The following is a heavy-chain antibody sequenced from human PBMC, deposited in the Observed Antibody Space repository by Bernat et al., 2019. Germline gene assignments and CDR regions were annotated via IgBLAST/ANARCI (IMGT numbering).Heavy chain of an antibody. V-gene: IGHV3-72*01. CDR1: GFTFSDHY. CDR3: ARATSSRSRERSYYTCGMDV. J-gene: IGHJ6*02. D-gene: IGHD6-13*01. Sequence: EVQLVESGGGLVQPGGSLRLSCAAFGFTFSDHYMDWVRQAPGKGLEWVGRARNKANRYTTEYVASVQGRLTISRDDSKNSLYLQMNSLKTEDKDVYYCARATSSRSRERSYYTCGMDVWGQGTTVTVSS. CDR2: ARNKANRYTT.